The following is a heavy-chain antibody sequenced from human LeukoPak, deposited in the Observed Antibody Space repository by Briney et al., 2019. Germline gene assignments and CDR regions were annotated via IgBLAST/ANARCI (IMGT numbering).Heavy chain of an antibody. CDR3: ARDRVYDTSGNYYGAFEI. CDR1: GFTFEDYG. V-gene: IGHV3-20*04. Sequence: GGSLRLSCAASGFTFEDYGMSWVRQAPGKGLEWVSGINRNGGSTGYADSVKGRFIISRDNAKKSLYLQMNSLRAEDTALYYCARDRVYDTSGNYYGAFEIWGQGTMVTVSS. J-gene: IGHJ3*02. CDR2: INRNGGST. D-gene: IGHD3-22*01.